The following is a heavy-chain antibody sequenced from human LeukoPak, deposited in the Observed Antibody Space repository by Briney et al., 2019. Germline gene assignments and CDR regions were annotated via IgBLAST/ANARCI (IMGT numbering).Heavy chain of an antibody. D-gene: IGHD3-3*01. Sequence: SETLSLTCTVSGGSISSGGYYWSWIRQHPGKGLEWIGYIYYSGSTNYNPSLKSRVTISVDTSKNQFSLKLSSVTAADTAVYYCARGALRFLEWLTRTYYFDYWGQGTLVTVSS. V-gene: IGHV4-31*03. CDR1: GGSISSGGYY. CDR3: ARGALRFLEWLTRTYYFDY. J-gene: IGHJ4*02. CDR2: IYYSGST.